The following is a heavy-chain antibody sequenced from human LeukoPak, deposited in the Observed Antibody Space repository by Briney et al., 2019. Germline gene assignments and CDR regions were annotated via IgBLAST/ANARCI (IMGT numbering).Heavy chain of an antibody. J-gene: IGHJ4*02. CDR1: GFTFSSYT. V-gene: IGHV3-21*04. CDR2: ISGNTLYT. Sequence: PGGSLRLSCVASGFTFSSYTMIWVRQVPGKGLEWVSSISGNTLYTFYKDSVKGRFTISRDNAKNSLYLQMNSLRAEDTAIYYCAKDMGYRGEGATPDNWGQGTLVTVSS. CDR3: AKDMGYRGEGATPDN. D-gene: IGHD1-26*01.